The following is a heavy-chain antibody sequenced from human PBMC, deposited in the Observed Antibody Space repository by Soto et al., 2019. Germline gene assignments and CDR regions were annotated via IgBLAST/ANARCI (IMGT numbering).Heavy chain of an antibody. CDR3: VKDGEADRTGWFDT. CDR1: GFIYEDFA. CDR2: NRWNGEAV. V-gene: IGHV3-9*01. D-gene: IGHD2-2*01. J-gene: IGHJ5*02. Sequence: SLRLSCSSSGFIYEDFAVRWVRQVPGKGLEWVSGNRWNGEAVGSAASVKGRFTTSRDNAKKLFFLQMNSLRVDDTALYYCVKDGEADRTGWFDTWGQGTKVTVSS.